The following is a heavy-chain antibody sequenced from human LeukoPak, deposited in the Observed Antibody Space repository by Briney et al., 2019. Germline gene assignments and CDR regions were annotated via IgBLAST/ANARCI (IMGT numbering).Heavy chain of an antibody. CDR1: GFTFSSYS. V-gene: IGHV3-48*01. Sequence: GGSLRLSCAASGFTFSSYSMNWVRQAPGKGLEWVSYISSSSSTIYYADSVKGRFTISRDNAKNPLYLQMNSLRAEDTAVYYCASGRPYYFDYWGQGTLVTVSS. J-gene: IGHJ4*02. CDR2: ISSSSSTI. CDR3: ASGRPYYFDY.